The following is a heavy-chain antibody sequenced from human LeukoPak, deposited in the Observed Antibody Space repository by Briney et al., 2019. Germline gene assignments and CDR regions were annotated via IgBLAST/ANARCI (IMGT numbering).Heavy chain of an antibody. J-gene: IGHJ3*02. Sequence: PGGSLRLSCAASGFTVSSNYMSWVRQAPGKGLEWVSVIYSGGSTYYAGSVKGRFTSSRDNSKNTVDLQMNSLRAEDTAVYYCTRAPAYSYGSGTAGPVRVAVFDIWGQGTVVSVSS. CDR3: TRAPAYSYGSGTAGPVRVAVFDI. CDR1: GFTVSSNY. CDR2: IYSGGST. V-gene: IGHV3-53*01. D-gene: IGHD3-10*01.